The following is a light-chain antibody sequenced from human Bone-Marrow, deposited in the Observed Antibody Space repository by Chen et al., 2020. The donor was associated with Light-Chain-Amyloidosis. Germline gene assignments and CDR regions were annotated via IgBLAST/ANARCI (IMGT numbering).Light chain of an antibody. Sequence: SYELTQPPSVSVSPGQTARITCSGDDLPTKYAYWYQQKPGQAPVLVIHRATERPSGISERFSGSSSGTTATLTISGVQAKDEADYHCQSADSSGTYEVIFGGGTKLTVL. J-gene: IGLJ2*01. CDR2: RAT. V-gene: IGLV3-25*03. CDR1: DLPTKY. CDR3: QSADSSGTYEVI.